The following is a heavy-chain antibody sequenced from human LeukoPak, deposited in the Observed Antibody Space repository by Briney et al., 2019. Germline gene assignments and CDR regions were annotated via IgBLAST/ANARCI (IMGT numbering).Heavy chain of an antibody. D-gene: IGHD6-13*01. CDR3: ARGSAAGTFIFDY. CDR1: GYTFTVYY. Sequence: GASVTVSCTASGYTFTVYYMHWVRQAPGQGLEWMGWINPNSGGTNYAQKFQGRVTMTRDTSISTAYMELSRLRSDDTAVYYCARGSAAGTFIFDYWGQGTLVTVSS. V-gene: IGHV1-2*02. J-gene: IGHJ4*02. CDR2: INPNSGGT.